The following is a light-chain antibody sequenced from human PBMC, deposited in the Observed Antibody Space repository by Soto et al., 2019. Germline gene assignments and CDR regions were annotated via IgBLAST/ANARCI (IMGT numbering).Light chain of an antibody. CDR3: QQFRNWPWT. J-gene: IGKJ1*01. Sequence: EIVLTQSPGTLSLSPGERAALSCRASQSVSSSYLAWYQEKPGQSPRLLIYGASSRATGIPDRFSGSGSGTDFTLTISRLEPEESAVYYCQQFRNWPWTFGQGTKVEV. V-gene: IGKV3-20*01. CDR2: GAS. CDR1: QSVSSSY.